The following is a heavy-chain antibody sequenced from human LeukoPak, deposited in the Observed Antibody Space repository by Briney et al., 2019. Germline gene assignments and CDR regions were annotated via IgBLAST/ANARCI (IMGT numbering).Heavy chain of an antibody. CDR1: GYTFTGYY. J-gene: IGHJ5*02. Sequence: ASVKVSCKASGYTFTGYYMHWVRQAPGQGLEWMGWINPNNGDTHYAQKFQGTVTMTRDTSISTAYMELSSLRSDDTAVYYCARDPYIVATITRRWFDPWGQGTLVTVSS. CDR2: INPNNGDT. CDR3: ARDPYIVATITRRWFDP. D-gene: IGHD5-12*01. V-gene: IGHV1-2*02.